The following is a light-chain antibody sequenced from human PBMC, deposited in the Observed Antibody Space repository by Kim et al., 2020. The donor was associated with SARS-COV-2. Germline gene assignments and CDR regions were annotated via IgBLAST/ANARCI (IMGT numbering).Light chain of an antibody. V-gene: IGKV4-1*01. CDR2: WAS. CDR1: QSVLYSSNNKNY. J-gene: IGKJ2*01. Sequence: RATIDCKSSQSVLYSSNNKNYLAWYQQKPGQPPELLIYWASTRESGVPDRFSGSGSGADFTLTISCLQAEDVAVYYCQQYYSTPYTFGQGTKLEI. CDR3: QQYYSTPYT.